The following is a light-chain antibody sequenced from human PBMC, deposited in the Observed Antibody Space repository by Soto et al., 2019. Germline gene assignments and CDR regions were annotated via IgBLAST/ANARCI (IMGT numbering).Light chain of an antibody. CDR3: HLYDNWPPLYT. CDR2: GAS. Sequence: EIVMTQSPVTLSVSPGERATLSCRASQTISNNLAWYQQRPGQAPRLLIYGASTRATGVPARFSGSGSGTEFTLTISSLQSEDFAIYYCHLYDNWPPLYTFGQGTKLEIK. CDR1: QTISNN. J-gene: IGKJ2*01. V-gene: IGKV3-15*01.